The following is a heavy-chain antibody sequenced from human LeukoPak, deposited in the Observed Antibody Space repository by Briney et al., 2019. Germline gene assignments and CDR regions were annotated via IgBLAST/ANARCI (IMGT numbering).Heavy chain of an antibody. J-gene: IGHJ4*02. Sequence: GGSLRLSCAASGFTFSSSAMNWVRQAPGKGLEWVSAISGSGSSTYYAASVKRRFTISRDNSRNTQYLQMNSLRADGTAGYYCAKGPLLWNWGQGTLVTVSS. CDR2: ISGSGSST. D-gene: IGHD2/OR15-2a*01. CDR3: AKGPLLWN. V-gene: IGHV3-23*01. CDR1: GFTFSSSA.